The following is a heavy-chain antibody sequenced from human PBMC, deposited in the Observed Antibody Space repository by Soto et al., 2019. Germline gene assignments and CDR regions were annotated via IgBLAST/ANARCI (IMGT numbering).Heavy chain of an antibody. V-gene: IGHV3-7*05. D-gene: IGHD3-10*01. CDR2: IKQDGSEK. CDR1: GFTFSSYW. CDR3: ARCLSRFGDPTCYYGMDV. J-gene: IGHJ6*02. Sequence: EVQLVESGGGLVQPGGSLRLSCAASGFTFSSYWMSWVRQAPGKGLEWVANIKQDGSEKYYVDSVKGRFTISRDNAKNSLYLQMNSLRAEDTAVYYCARCLSRFGDPTCYYGMDVWGQGTTVTVSS.